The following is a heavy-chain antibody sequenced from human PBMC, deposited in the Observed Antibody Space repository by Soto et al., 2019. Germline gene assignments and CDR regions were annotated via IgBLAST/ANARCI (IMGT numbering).Heavy chain of an antibody. D-gene: IGHD3-3*01. V-gene: IGHV1-18*01. CDR2: ISAYNGNT. Sequence: ASVKVSCKASGYXFTSYGISWVRQAPGQGLEWMGWISAYNGNTNYAQKLQGRVTMTTDTSTSTAYMELRSLRPDDTAVYYCAREITILNWFDPWGQGTLVTVSS. CDR1: GYXFTSYG. J-gene: IGHJ5*02. CDR3: AREITILNWFDP.